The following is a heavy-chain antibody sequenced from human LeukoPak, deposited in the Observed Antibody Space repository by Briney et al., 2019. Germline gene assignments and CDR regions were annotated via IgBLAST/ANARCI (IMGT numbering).Heavy chain of an antibody. CDR2: ISSNGGST. V-gene: IGHV3-64*01. Sequence: GGSLRLSCAASGFTFSSYAMHWVRQAPGKGLEYVSAISSNGGSTYYANSVKGRFTISRDNSKNTLYLQMGSLRAEDMAVYYCARFAPIVGAAAAFDIWGQGTMVTVSS. CDR1: GFTFSSYA. D-gene: IGHD1-26*01. J-gene: IGHJ3*02. CDR3: ARFAPIVGAAAAFDI.